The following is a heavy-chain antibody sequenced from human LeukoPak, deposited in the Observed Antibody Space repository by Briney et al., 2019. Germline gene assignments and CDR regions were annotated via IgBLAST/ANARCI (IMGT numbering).Heavy chain of an antibody. CDR2: INPNSGGT. CDR3: ARDLVCSGGSCYSFTI. D-gene: IGHD2-15*01. J-gene: IGHJ4*02. CDR1: GYTFTGYY. Sequence: SVKVSCKASGYTFTGYYMHWVRQAPGQGLEWMGWINPNSGGTNYAQNFQGRVTMTRDTSINTAYMELSRLRSDDTAVYYCARDLVCSGGSCYSFTIWGQGTLVTVSS. V-gene: IGHV1-2*02.